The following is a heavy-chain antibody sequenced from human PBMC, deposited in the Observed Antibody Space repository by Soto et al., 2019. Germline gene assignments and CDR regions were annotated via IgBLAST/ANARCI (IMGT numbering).Heavy chain of an antibody. D-gene: IGHD2-15*01. CDR2: IYHSGTT. V-gene: IGHV4-39*01. Sequence: ASETLGRTGAVSGGSISSSSQHRGWISQPPGKGGEGICSIYHSGTTYYNPPLKSRVTISVDTSKNQFSLRLSSVTAADTAVYYCARHKDCSGGSCNAVGYYYGLDVWGQGTTVTVSS. J-gene: IGHJ6*02. CDR1: GGSISSSSQH. CDR3: ARHKDCSGGSCNAVGYYYGLDV.